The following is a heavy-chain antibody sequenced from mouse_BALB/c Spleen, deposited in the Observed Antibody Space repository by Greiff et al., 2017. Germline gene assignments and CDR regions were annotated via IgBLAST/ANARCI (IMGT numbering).Heavy chain of an antibody. CDR2: IWGDGST. Sequence: VKLMESGPGLVAPSQSLSITCTVSGFSLTGYGVNWVRQPPGKGLEWLGMIWGDGSTDYNSALKSRLSISKDNSKSQVFLKMNSLQTDDTARYYCARVGTTVYYAMDYWGQGTSVTVSS. V-gene: IGHV2-6-7*01. J-gene: IGHJ4*01. D-gene: IGHD1-1*01. CDR1: GFSLTGYG. CDR3: ARVGTTVYYAMDY.